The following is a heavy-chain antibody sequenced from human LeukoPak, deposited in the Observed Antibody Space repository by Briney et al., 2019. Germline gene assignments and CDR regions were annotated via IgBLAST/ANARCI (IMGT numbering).Heavy chain of an antibody. CDR3: ARHGGVGGYCSGGSCRFDS. V-gene: IGHV4-34*01. Sequence: PSETLSLTCAVYGGSFSGYYWSWIRQPPGKGLEWIGEINHSGSTNYNPSLKSRVTISVDTSKNQFSLNLSSVTAADTAVYYCARHGGVGGYCSGGSCRFDSWGQGTLITVSS. J-gene: IGHJ4*02. D-gene: IGHD2-15*01. CDR2: INHSGST. CDR1: GGSFSGYY.